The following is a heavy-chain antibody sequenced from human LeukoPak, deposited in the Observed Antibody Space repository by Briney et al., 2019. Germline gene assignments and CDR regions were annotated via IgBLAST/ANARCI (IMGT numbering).Heavy chain of an antibody. J-gene: IGHJ5*02. CDR3: ARAMT. Sequence: GGSLRLSCAASGFTFSGYWMCWVRQAPGKGLEWVADIKPDGSDKAYVDSVKGRFTISRDNTKNSLYLQMSSLRAEDTAVYYCARAMTWGQGTLVSVSS. CDR2: IKPDGSDK. V-gene: IGHV3-7*01. CDR1: GFTFSGYW.